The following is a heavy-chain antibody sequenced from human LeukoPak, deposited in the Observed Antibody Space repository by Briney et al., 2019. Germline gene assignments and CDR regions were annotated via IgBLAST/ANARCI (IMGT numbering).Heavy chain of an antibody. V-gene: IGHV3-33*01. Sequence: GGSLRLSCAASGFTFSSYAMHWVRQASGKGLEWLAVIWHDGSNKYYAASVKGRFTVSRDNSKNTLYLQINSLRAEDTAVYYCARERVTGTSYYYYYGMDVWGQGTTVTVSS. J-gene: IGHJ6*02. D-gene: IGHD6-19*01. CDR3: ARERVTGTSYYYYYGMDV. CDR1: GFTFSSYA. CDR2: IWHDGSNK.